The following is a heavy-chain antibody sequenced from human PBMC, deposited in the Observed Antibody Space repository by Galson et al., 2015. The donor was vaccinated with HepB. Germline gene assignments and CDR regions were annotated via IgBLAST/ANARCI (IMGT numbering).Heavy chain of an antibody. V-gene: IGHV1-69*10. CDR2: IIPMFGIG. CDR1: GGTFSSHV. D-gene: IGHD3-10*01. CDR3: AREDRFGESFAYSYGLDL. Sequence: SVKVSCKASGGTFSSHVIIWVRQAPGQGLEWMGGIIPMFGIGNYTQKFQGRVTITADKSTSTAYMELSSLRSEDTAVYYCAREDRFGESFAYSYGLDLWGQGTPVTVS. J-gene: IGHJ6*02.